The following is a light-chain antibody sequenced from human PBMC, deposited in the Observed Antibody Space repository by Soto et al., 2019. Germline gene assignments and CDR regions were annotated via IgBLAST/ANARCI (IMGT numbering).Light chain of an antibody. V-gene: IGLV1-44*01. Sequence: QLVLTQPPSASETPGQRVTISCSGSSSNLGTHTVNWYQQVPGTAPKLLIYSTNQRPSGVPDRISGSMSGTSASLAISGLQSDDEADYYCAAWDDSLNGPVFGGGTKLTVL. J-gene: IGLJ2*01. CDR3: AAWDDSLNGPV. CDR2: STN. CDR1: SSNLGTHT.